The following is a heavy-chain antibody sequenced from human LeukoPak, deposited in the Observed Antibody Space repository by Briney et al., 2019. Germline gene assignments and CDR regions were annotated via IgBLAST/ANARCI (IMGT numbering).Heavy chain of an antibody. CDR2: INHSGST. D-gene: IGHD5-24*01. Sequence: PSETLSLTCAVYGGSFSGYYWSWIRQPPGKGLEWIGEINHSGSTNYNPSLKSRVTISVDTSKNQFSLKLSSVTAADTAVYYCARGARDGYNYRLWYFDLWGRGTLVTVSS. J-gene: IGHJ2*01. CDR1: GGSFSGYY. V-gene: IGHV4-34*01. CDR3: ARGARDGYNYRLWYFDL.